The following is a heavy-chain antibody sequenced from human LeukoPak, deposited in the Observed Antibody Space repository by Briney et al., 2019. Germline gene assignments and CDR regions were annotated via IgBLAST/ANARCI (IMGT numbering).Heavy chain of an antibody. J-gene: IGHJ6*02. CDR1: GYTFTSYG. CDR3: ARDVISYDSSGYRVVWGDYYYYYGMDV. D-gene: IGHD3-22*01. V-gene: IGHV1-18*01. Sequence: ASVKVSCKASGYTFTSYGISWVRQAPGQGLEWMGWISAYNGNTNYAQKLQGRVTMTTDTSTSTAYMELRSLRSDDTAVYYCARDVISYDSSGYRVVWGDYYYYYGMDVWGQGTTVTVSS. CDR2: ISAYNGNT.